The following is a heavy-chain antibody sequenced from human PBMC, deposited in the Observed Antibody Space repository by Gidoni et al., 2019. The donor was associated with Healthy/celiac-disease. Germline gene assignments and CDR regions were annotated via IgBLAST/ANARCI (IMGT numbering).Heavy chain of an antibody. J-gene: IGHJ6*02. V-gene: IGHV1-69*04. CDR2: IIPILGIA. CDR3: ARVKELGGRGYYYYGMDV. CDR1: GGTFSSYA. D-gene: IGHD3-16*01. Sequence: QVQLVQSGAEVKKPGSSVKVSCKASGGTFSSYAISWVRQAPGQGLEWMGRIIPILGIANYAQKFQGRVTITADKSTSTAYMELSSLRSEDTAVYYCARVKELGGRGYYYYGMDVWGQGTTVTVSS.